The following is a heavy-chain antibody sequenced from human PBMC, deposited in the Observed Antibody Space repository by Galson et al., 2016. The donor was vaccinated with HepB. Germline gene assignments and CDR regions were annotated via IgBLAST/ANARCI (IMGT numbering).Heavy chain of an antibody. J-gene: IGHJ4*02. CDR1: GFTFSSYA. CDR2: INSDGGGT. CDR3: ARWGLDY. V-gene: IGHV3-74*01. Sequence: SLRLSCAASGFTFSSYAMTWVRQAPGKGLVWVSRINSDGGGTHYADSVKGRFTISRDNAKNTLYLQMDSLRAEDTAVYYCARWGLDYWGQGTLVTVSS. D-gene: IGHD1-26*01.